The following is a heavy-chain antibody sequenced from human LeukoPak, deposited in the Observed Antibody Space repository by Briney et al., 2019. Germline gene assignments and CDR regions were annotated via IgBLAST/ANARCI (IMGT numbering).Heavy chain of an antibody. D-gene: IGHD1-26*01. J-gene: IGHJ4*02. CDR2: IYHSGST. V-gene: IGHV4-30-2*01. Sequence: SQTLSLTCTVSGGSISSGGYYWSWIRQPPGKGLEWIGYIYHSGSTYYNPSLKSRVTISVDRSKNQFSLKLSSVTAADTAVYYCARGGDGVGATCWGQGTLATVSS. CDR1: GGSISSGGYY. CDR3: ARGGDGVGATC.